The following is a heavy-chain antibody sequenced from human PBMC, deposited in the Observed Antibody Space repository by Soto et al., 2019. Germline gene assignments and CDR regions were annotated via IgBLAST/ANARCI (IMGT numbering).Heavy chain of an antibody. V-gene: IGHV4-31*03. CDR2: IYYSGST. D-gene: IGHD2-15*01. Sequence: PSETLSLTCTVSGGSINSGGYYWTWIRQLPGRGLEWIGYIYYSGSTCYNPSLKSRITISMDTSKNQFSLKLSSVTAADTAVYYCARGISPVVVVAARNWFDPWGQGTLVTVSS. J-gene: IGHJ5*02. CDR3: ARGISPVVVVAARNWFDP. CDR1: GGSINSGGYY.